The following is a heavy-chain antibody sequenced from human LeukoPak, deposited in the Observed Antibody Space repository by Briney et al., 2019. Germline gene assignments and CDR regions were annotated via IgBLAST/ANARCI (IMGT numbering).Heavy chain of an antibody. V-gene: IGHV1-8*01. CDR3: ARAVDTAMDTGLDLFNGMDV. CDR1: GYTFTGYD. D-gene: IGHD5-18*01. Sequence: GASVKVSCKASGYTFTGYDINWVRQATGQGLEWMGWMNPNSGNTGYAQKFQGRVTMTRDTSTSTVYMELSSLRSEDTAVYYCARAVDTAMDTGLDLFNGMDVWGQGTTVTVSS. CDR2: MNPNSGNT. J-gene: IGHJ6*02.